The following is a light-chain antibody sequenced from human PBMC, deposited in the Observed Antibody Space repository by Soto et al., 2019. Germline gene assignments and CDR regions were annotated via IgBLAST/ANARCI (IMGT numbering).Light chain of an antibody. Sequence: EVVLTQSPATLSLSPGDRATLSCRASQSVFGYLAWYQHKPGQAPRLLIYDAYKRATGVPARFSGSGSETDFTLIISSLEPEDFAVYYCQQRSDSPPLTFGGGTK. CDR2: DAY. J-gene: IGKJ4*01. V-gene: IGKV3-11*01. CDR1: QSVFGY. CDR3: QQRSDSPPLT.